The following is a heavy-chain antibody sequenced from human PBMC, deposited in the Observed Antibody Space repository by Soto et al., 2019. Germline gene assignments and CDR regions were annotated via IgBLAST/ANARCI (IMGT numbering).Heavy chain of an antibody. CDR1: GDSVSSICAA. D-gene: IGHD6-13*01. CDR3: ALGAAAGDDAFDI. Sequence: SQTLSLTCAISGDSVSSICAAWNWIRQSPSRGLEWLGRTYYRSKWYNDYAVSVKSRITINPDTSKNQFSLQLNSVTPEDTAVYYCALGAAAGDDAFDIWGQGTMVTVSS. CDR2: TYYRSKWYN. V-gene: IGHV6-1*01. J-gene: IGHJ3*02.